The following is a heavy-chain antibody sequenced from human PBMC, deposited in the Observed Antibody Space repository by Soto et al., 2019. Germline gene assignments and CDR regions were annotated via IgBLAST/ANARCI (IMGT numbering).Heavy chain of an antibody. D-gene: IGHD1-26*01. CDR3: AKARVRIVGANSFDY. CDR1: GFTFSSYG. CDR2: ISDNGDKR. Sequence: QVQLVESGGGVVQPGRSLRLSCVASGFTFSSYGMHWVRQPPGKGLEWVALISDNGDKRYYADSVKGRFTISRDNSKNTLYLQMNGLRPGDTAVYFCAKARVRIVGANSFDYWGQRSLVTVSS. V-gene: IGHV3-30*18. J-gene: IGHJ4*02.